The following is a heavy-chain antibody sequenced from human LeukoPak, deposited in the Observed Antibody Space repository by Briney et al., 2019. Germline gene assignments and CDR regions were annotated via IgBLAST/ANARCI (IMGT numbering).Heavy chain of an antibody. CDR2: ISSSSSTI. V-gene: IGHV3-48*01. J-gene: IGHJ4*02. CDR3: ARVESGYYPDY. Sequence: GGSLRLSCAASGFTFSSYSMNWVRQAPGKGLEWVSYISSSSSTIYYADSVKVRFTISRDNAKNSLYLQMNSLRAEDTAVYYCARVESGYYPDYWGQGTLVTVSS. CDR1: GFTFSSYS. D-gene: IGHD3-3*01.